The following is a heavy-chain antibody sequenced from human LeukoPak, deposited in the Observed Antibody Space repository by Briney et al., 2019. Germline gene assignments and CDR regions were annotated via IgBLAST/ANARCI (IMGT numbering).Heavy chain of an antibody. D-gene: IGHD3-10*01. CDR2: IRSKVDGETT. J-gene: IGHJ4*02. CDR3: VTGSGGARLDY. V-gene: IGHV3-15*05. CDR1: GFTFTNFW. Sequence: EGSLRLSCAASGFTFTNFWMSWVRQAPGKGLEWVARIRSKVDGETTNYPAPLKGRVTISRDDLKNTLYLQMNNLKIEDTAVYYCVTGSGGARLDYWGQGTLVTVSS.